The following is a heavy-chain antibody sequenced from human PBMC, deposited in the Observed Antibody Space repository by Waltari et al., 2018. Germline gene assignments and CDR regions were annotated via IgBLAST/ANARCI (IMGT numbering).Heavy chain of an antibody. Sequence: QVQLQESGPGLVKPSETLSLTCTVSGGSISSYYWSWIRQPPRKGLEWIGYIYYSGSTNYNPSLKSRVTISVDTSKNQFSLKLSSVTAADTAVYYCARKYYYDSSGYWVLDYWGQGTLVTVSS. CDR3: ARKYYYDSSGYWVLDY. V-gene: IGHV4-59*01. CDR2: IYYSGST. J-gene: IGHJ4*02. D-gene: IGHD3-22*01. CDR1: GGSISSYY.